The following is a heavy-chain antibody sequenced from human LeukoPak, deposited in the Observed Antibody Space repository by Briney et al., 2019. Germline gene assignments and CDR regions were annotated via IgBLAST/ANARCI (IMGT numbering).Heavy chain of an antibody. V-gene: IGHV4-4*09. J-gene: IGHJ6*03. CDR1: GYSISSYY. CDR3: ARGAPQGYYDFWSGYRYYYYMDV. CDR2: IYTSGST. Sequence: SETLSLTCYVSGYSISSYYWSWIRQPPGKGLEWIGYIYTSGSTNYNPSLKSRVTISVDTSKNQFSLKLSSVTAADTAVYYCARGAPQGYYDFWSGYRYYYYMDVWGKGTTVTVSS. D-gene: IGHD3-3*01.